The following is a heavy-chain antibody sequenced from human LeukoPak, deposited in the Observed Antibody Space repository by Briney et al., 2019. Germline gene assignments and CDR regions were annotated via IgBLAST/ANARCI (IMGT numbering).Heavy chain of an antibody. CDR3: ARDKDGHNYVPYY. J-gene: IGHJ4*02. CDR2: INPNSGDT. D-gene: IGHD5-24*01. CDR1: GYTFTGYY. Sequence: ASVKVSCKASGYTFTGYYMYWVRQAPGQGLEWMGRINPNSGDTNYAQKFQGRVTMTGDTSINTAYMELSRLRSDDTALYYCARDKDGHNYVPYYWGQGTLVTVSS. V-gene: IGHV1-2*06.